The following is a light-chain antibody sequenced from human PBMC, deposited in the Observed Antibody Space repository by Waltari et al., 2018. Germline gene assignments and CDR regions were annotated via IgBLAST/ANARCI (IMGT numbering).Light chain of an antibody. CDR1: QSLLHSNGYNY. CDR3: MQALQAPRT. Sequence: DIVMTQSPLSLPVTPGAPASISCRSSQSLLHSNGYNYLDWYLQKPGQSPHLLIYLGSNRASGVPDRFSGSGSGTDFILKISRVEAEDVGVYYCMQALQAPRTFGQGTKVEIK. J-gene: IGKJ1*01. V-gene: IGKV2-28*01. CDR2: LGS.